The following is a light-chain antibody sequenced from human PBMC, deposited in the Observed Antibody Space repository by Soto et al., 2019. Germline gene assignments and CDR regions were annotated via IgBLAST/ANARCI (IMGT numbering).Light chain of an antibody. CDR2: AAS. V-gene: IGKV1-39*01. CDR1: QYIGRY. CDR3: QQYYSTPLT. J-gene: IGKJ4*01. Sequence: DIQMTQSPSSLSASVGDRVTITCRAGQYIGRYLNWYQQKPGKAPKLLIYAASSLHSGVPSRFSGSGSGTDFTLTISSLQAEDVAVYYCQQYYSTPLTFGGGTKVEIK.